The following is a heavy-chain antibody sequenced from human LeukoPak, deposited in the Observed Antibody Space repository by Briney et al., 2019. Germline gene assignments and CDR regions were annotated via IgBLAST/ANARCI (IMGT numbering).Heavy chain of an antibody. V-gene: IGHV3-23*01. D-gene: IGHD3-10*01. J-gene: IGHJ4*02. CDR2: LNSSGGST. Sequence: GGSLSLSCAASGFTVSCYAMRGLRQGPGEGRECVSALNSSGGSTYYAYCVKGRFTIYRNNSKNTVYLQMNGLRADDTAVYYWAEEGSTRGWFGELFAWDFWGQGTLVTVTS. CDR3: AEEGSTRGWFGELFAWDF. CDR1: GFTVSCYA.